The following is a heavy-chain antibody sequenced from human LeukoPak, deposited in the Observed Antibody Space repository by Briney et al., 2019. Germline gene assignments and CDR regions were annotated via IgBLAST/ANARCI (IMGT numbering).Heavy chain of an antibody. CDR2: IYYSGST. CDR1: SGSVNSGSYY. V-gene: IGHV4-61*01. CDR3: AGRAGYTGSWYEY. J-gene: IGHJ4*02. Sequence: SETLSLTCTVSSGSVNSGSYYWNWIRQPPGKGLEWIGYIYYSGSTNYNPSLKSRVTISVYTAKNQLSLKLRSVTAADTAVYYCAGRAGYTGSWYEYWGQGTLVTVSS. D-gene: IGHD6-13*01.